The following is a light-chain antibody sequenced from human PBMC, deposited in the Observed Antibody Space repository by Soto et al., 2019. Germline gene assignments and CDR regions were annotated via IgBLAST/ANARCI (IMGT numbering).Light chain of an antibody. CDR1: QDISNY. J-gene: IGKJ1*01. CDR2: AAS. V-gene: IGKV1-9*01. CDR3: QQYYSYPPT. Sequence: DIQLTQSPSFLAASGGDRFTITCRASQDISNYLAWYQQKPGKAPKLLIYAASTLQSGVPSRFSGSGSGTDSTLTISCLQSEDFATYYCQQYYSYPPTFGQGTKVDIK.